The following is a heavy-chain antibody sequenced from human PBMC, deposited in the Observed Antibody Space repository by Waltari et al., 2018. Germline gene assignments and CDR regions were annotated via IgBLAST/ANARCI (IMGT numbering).Heavy chain of an antibody. Sequence: EVQLLESGGGLVQPGGSLRLSWAASGFTFSSYAMSWVRQAPGKGLEWVSVIYSGGSTYYADSVKGRFTISRDNSKNTLYLQMNSLRAEDTAVYYCAKEKGGSYGGFFDYWGQGTLVTVSS. D-gene: IGHD1-26*01. J-gene: IGHJ4*02. CDR1: GFTFSSYA. V-gene: IGHV3-23*03. CDR2: IYSGGST. CDR3: AKEKGGSYGGFFDY.